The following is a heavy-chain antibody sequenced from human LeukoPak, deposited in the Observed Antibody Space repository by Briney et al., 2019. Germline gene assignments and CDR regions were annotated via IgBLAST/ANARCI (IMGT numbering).Heavy chain of an antibody. CDR3: ASQASDGYCGGDCYLNFDY. CDR1: GGTFSSYA. J-gene: IGHJ4*02. Sequence: GASVKVSCKASGGTFSSYAISWVRQAPGQGLEWMGGIIPIFGTANYAQKFQGRVTITADGSTSTAYMELSSLRSEDTAVYYCASQASDGYCGGDCYLNFDYWGQGTLVTVSS. CDR2: IIPIFGTA. V-gene: IGHV1-69*01. D-gene: IGHD2-21*02.